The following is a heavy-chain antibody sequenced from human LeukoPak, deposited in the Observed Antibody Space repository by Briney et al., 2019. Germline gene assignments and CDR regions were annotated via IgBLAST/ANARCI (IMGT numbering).Heavy chain of an antibody. V-gene: IGHV3-21*01. CDR2: ISSSSSYI. CDR3: ARDQGSSSWPFDY. Sequence: EPGGSLRLSCAASGFTFSSYSMTWVRQAPGKGLEWVSSISSSSSYIYYADSVKGRFTISRDNAKNTLYLQMNSLRAEDTAVYYCARDQGSSSWPFDYWGQGTLVTVSS. J-gene: IGHJ4*02. D-gene: IGHD6-13*01. CDR1: GFTFSSYS.